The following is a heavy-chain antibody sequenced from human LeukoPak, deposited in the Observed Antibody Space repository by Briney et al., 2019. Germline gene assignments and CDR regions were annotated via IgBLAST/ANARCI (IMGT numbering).Heavy chain of an antibody. CDR1: CGSISSYF. V-gene: IGHV4-59*01. Sequence: SETLSLTCTVSCGSISSYFWSWIRQPPGKGLEWIGYVYSSGSTNYNPSLKSRVTMSLDTSKNQFSLNLSSVTAADTAVYYCARAVITFGGAVAKGFDCWGQGTLVTVSS. D-gene: IGHD3-16*01. CDR3: ARAVITFGGAVAKGFDC. CDR2: VYSSGST. J-gene: IGHJ4*02.